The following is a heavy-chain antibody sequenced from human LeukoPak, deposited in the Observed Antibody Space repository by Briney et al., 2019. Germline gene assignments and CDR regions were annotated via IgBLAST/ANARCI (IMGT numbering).Heavy chain of an antibody. CDR3: ARAECSGGSCYYYYYGMDV. CDR1: GFTFSDYY. Sequence: GGSLRLSCAASGFTFSDYYMSWIRQAPGKGLEWVSYISSSGSTIYYADSVKGRFTISRDNAKNSLYLQMNSLRAEDTAVYYCARAECSGGSCYYYYYGMDVWGQGTTVTVSS. D-gene: IGHD2-15*01. CDR2: ISSSGSTI. V-gene: IGHV3-11*01. J-gene: IGHJ6*02.